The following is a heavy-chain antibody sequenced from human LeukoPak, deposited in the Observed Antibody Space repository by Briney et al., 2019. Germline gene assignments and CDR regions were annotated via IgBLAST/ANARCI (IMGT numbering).Heavy chain of an antibody. Sequence: SETLSLTCTVSSGSISSYYWSWIRQPPGKGLEWIGEIYHSGSTNYNPSLKSRVTISVDKSKNQFSLKLSSVTAADTAVYYCARDTPGLIVVVPAALGAFDIWGQGTMVTVSS. CDR3: ARDTPGLIVVVPAALGAFDI. CDR1: SGSISSYY. CDR2: IYHSGST. V-gene: IGHV4-59*12. J-gene: IGHJ3*02. D-gene: IGHD2-2*01.